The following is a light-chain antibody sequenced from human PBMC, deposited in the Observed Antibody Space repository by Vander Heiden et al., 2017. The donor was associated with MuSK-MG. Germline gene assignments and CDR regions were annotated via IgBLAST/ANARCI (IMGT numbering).Light chain of an antibody. CDR2: DAS. CDR3: QQDYNYPLS. J-gene: IGKJ2*01. CDR1: QDISNY. Sequence: DIQMTQAPSSLSASVGDRVTITCQASQDISNYLNWYQHKPGKVPNLLIYDASKFETGAPSRFSGSESGTDFTFTISSLQPEDLGTYYCQQDYNYPLSFGEGTKVEIK. V-gene: IGKV1-33*01.